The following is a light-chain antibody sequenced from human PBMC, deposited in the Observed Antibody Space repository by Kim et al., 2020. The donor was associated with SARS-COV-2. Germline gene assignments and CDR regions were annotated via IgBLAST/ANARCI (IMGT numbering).Light chain of an antibody. CDR1: QDISIY. J-gene: IGKJ4*01. CDR2: DAS. CDR3: QHYDSLPLT. Sequence: ASVGDRVTITCQASQDISIYLNWYQEKPGKAPKVLIYDASSLETGVPSRFSGSGSGTDFTFTITSLQPEDIATYYCQHYDSLPLTFGGGTKVDIK. V-gene: IGKV1-33*01.